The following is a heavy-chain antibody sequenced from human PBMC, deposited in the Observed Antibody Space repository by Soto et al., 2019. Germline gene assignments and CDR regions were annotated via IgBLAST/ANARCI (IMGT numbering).Heavy chain of an antibody. V-gene: IGHV3-23*05. CDR2: IDNSGGIT. D-gene: IGHD6-13*01. CDR3: ARRSSSWYFDY. Sequence: GGFLRLSCAASGFTFSTYAMSWVRQAPGKGLEWVSTIDNSGGITYYADSVKGRFTISRDNSKNTLNLQMNSLRAEDTAVYYCARRSSSWYFDYWGQGTLVTVSS. CDR1: GFTFSTYA. J-gene: IGHJ4*02.